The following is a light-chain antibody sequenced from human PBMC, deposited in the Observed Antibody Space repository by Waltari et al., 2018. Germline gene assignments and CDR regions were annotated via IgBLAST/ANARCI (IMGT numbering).Light chain of an antibody. V-gene: IGKV3-11*01. Sequence: IVWTQSLATLSLSPGYTATLSCSASQIVDSYLAWYQQRPGQPPRLLSYDASNRATGVPARFRGSGSGTDFTLTISSLEAEEFAVYYCQQRSNWTPHTFGQGARLEIK. J-gene: IGKJ2*01. CDR1: QIVDSY. CDR3: QQRSNWTPHT. CDR2: DAS.